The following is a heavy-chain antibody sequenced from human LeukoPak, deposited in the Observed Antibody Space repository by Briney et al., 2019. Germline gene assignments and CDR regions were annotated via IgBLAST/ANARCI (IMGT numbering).Heavy chain of an antibody. CDR2: ISTTGGTT. V-gene: IGHV3-23*01. CDR3: AKNGDRGAYCSGGTCYPYYYYYMDV. Sequence: PGGSLRLSCAASGFTSSSHWMSWVRQAPGRGLEWVSAISTTGGTTYYADSVRGRFTISRDNSRNTLYLQMNSLRAEDTAIYYCAKNGDRGAYCSGGTCYPYYYYYMDVWGKGTTVTISS. J-gene: IGHJ6*03. CDR1: GFTSSSHW. D-gene: IGHD2-15*01.